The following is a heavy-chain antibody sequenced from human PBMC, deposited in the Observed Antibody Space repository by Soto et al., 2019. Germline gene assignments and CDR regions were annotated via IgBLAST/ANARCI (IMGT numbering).Heavy chain of an antibody. Sequence: GASVKVSCKASGYTFTSYDISWVRQAPGQGLEWMGWISAYNGNTNYAQKLQGRVTMTTDTSTSTAYMELRSLRSDDTAVYYCARDLEAAVPAAMDDAFDIWGQGTMVTVSS. J-gene: IGHJ3*02. CDR2: ISAYNGNT. CDR3: ARDLEAAVPAAMDDAFDI. V-gene: IGHV1-18*01. CDR1: GYTFTSYD. D-gene: IGHD2-2*01.